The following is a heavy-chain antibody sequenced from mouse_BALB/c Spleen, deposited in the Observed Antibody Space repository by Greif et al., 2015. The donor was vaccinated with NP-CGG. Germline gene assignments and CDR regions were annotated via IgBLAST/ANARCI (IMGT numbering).Heavy chain of an antibody. CDR3: ARGTGTEAMDY. Sequence: VQVVESGPELVKPGASVKISCKASGYTFTDYYINWVKQKPGQGLEWIGWIYPGSGNTKYNEKFKGKATLTVDTSSSTAYMQLSSLTSEDTAVYFCARGTGTEAMDYWGQGTSVTVSS. CDR2: IYPGSGNT. V-gene: IGHV1-84*02. D-gene: IGHD4-1*01. J-gene: IGHJ4*01. CDR1: GYTFTDYY.